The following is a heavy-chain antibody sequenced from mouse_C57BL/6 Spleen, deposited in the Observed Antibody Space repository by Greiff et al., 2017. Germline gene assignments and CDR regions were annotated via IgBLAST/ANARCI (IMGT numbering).Heavy chain of an antibody. CDR1: GFTFSSYG. Sequence: EVQLQESGGDLVKPGGSLKLSCAASGFTFSSYGMSWVRQTPDKRLEWVATISSGGSYTYYPDSVKGRFTISRDNAKNTLYLQMSSLKSEDTAMYYWARQGYYYGSSYLYAMDYWGQGTSVTVSS. CDR3: ARQGYYYGSSYLYAMDY. V-gene: IGHV5-6*01. CDR2: ISSGGSYT. J-gene: IGHJ4*01. D-gene: IGHD1-1*01.